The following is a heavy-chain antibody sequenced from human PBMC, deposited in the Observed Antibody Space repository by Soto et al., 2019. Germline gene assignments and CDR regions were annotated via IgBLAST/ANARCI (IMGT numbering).Heavy chain of an antibody. CDR1: GFTFSSFA. V-gene: IGHV3-23*01. CDR2: ISGSGSST. Sequence: GGSLRLSCAASGFTFSSFAMSWVRQAPGKGLEWVSAISGSGSSTYYADSVKGRFTISRDNSKDTLDLQMNSLRAEDTAVYYCAKDEEGYQLAQGGGGEFDYWGQGTLLTVSS. CDR3: AKDEEGYQLAQGGGGEFDY. D-gene: IGHD2-2*01. J-gene: IGHJ4*02.